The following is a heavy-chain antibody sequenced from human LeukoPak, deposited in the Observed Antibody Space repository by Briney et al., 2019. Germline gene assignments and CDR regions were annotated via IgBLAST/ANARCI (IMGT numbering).Heavy chain of an antibody. CDR3: ARDYFGYYDILTGYPGADWFDP. V-gene: IGHV4-39*07. CDR2: IYYSGST. D-gene: IGHD3-9*01. CDR1: GGSISSSSYY. Sequence: SETLSLTCTVSGGSISSSSYYWGWIRQPPGKGLEWIGSIYYSGSTYYNPSLKSRVTISVDTSKNQFSLKLSSVTAADTAVYYCARDYFGYYDILTGYPGADWFDPWGQGTLVTVSS. J-gene: IGHJ5*02.